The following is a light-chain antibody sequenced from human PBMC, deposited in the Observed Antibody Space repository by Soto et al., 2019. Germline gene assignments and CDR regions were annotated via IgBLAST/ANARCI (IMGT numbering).Light chain of an antibody. V-gene: IGKV1-39*01. CDR1: QSISTY. CDR2: GAS. CDR3: QQSFITPPLT. Sequence: DIQMTQSASCLSASIGDRITITCRASQSISTYLNWYQQKPGKAPRLLIYGASTLQNGVPSRFSGSGSATDYTLTISSLQPEDFATYYCQQSFITPPLTFGGGTKVEMK. J-gene: IGKJ4*01.